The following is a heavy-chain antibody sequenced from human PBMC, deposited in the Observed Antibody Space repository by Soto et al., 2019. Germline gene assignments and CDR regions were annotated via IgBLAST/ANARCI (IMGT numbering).Heavy chain of an antibody. D-gene: IGHD6-19*01. Sequence: LSLTCSVSGGSIIGYYLSWIRQPPGKGLEWIGYIYYTGSTNYNPSLKSRVTISVDTSKNQFSLNLSSVTAADTAVYYCARALAVAGFDCWGQGALVTVSS. CDR1: GGSIIGYY. V-gene: IGHV4-59*01. CDR3: ARALAVAGFDC. J-gene: IGHJ4*02. CDR2: IYYTGST.